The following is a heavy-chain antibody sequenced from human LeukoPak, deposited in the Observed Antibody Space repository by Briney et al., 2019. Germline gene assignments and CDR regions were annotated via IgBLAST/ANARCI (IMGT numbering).Heavy chain of an antibody. D-gene: IGHD3-10*01. V-gene: IGHV1-46*01. Sequence: ASVKVSCKASGYIFTSYYMHWVRQAPGQGLEWVGIINPSGGSTSYAQKFQGRVTMTRDTSTSTVYMELSSLRSEDTAVYYCARDYYGSGSPDYWGQGTLVTVSS. CDR1: GYIFTSYY. CDR2: INPSGGST. CDR3: ARDYYGSGSPDY. J-gene: IGHJ4*02.